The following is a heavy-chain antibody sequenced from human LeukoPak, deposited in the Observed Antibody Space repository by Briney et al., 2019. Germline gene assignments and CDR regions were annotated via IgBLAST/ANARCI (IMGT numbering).Heavy chain of an antibody. V-gene: IGHV4-59*01. Sequence: PSETLSLTCTVSGGSISSSYWSCIRQPPGKGLEWIGYIYYSGSTNYNPSLKSRVTISVDTSKNQFSLKVSSVTAADTAVYYCAIFNWNGRFDPWGQGTLVTVSS. CDR1: GGSISSSY. CDR2: IYYSGST. CDR3: AIFNWNGRFDP. D-gene: IGHD1-1*01. J-gene: IGHJ5*02.